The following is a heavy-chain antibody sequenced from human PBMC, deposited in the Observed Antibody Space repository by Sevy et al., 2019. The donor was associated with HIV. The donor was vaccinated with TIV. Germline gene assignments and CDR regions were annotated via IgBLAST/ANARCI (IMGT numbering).Heavy chain of an antibody. CDR1: GGTFSNYA. V-gene: IGHV1-69*13. CDR3: ARTPLVRIPGATDLYFDN. Sequence: ASVKVSCKASGGTFSNYALSWVRQAPGQGLEWMGGIIPIFGTTNFAQTFQGRVTITADESTSTAYMELSSLRSADTAVYYCARTPLVRIPGATDLYFDNWGQGTLSPSPQ. J-gene: IGHJ4*02. D-gene: IGHD2-2*01. CDR2: IIPIFGTT.